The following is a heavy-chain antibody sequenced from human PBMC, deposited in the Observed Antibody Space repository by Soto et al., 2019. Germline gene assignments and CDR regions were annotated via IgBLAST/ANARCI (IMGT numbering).Heavy chain of an antibody. CDR1: GGSVSSGSYY. Sequence: PSETLSLTCTVSGGSVSSGSYYWSWIRQPPGKGLEWIGYIYYSGSTNYNPSLKSRVTISVDTSKNQFSLKLSSVTAADTAVYYCARWDFGEPGADYWGQGTLVTVCS. CDR3: ARWDFGEPGADY. D-gene: IGHD3-10*01. J-gene: IGHJ4*02. CDR2: IYYSGST. V-gene: IGHV4-61*01.